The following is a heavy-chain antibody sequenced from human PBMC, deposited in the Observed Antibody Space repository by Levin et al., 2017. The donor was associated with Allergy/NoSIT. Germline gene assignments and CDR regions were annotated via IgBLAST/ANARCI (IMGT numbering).Heavy chain of an antibody. CDR1: GDSVSSNSAA. D-gene: IGHD2-15*01. J-gene: IGHJ4*02. V-gene: IGHV6-1*01. CDR3: AIDLVEPQGYFDY. CDR2: TYYRSKWYN. Sequence: SETLSLTCAISGDSVSSNSAAWNWIRQSPSRGLEWLGRTYYRSKWYNDYAVSVKSRITINPDTSKNQFSLQLNSVTPEDTAVYDCAIDLVEPQGYFDYWGQGTLVTVSS.